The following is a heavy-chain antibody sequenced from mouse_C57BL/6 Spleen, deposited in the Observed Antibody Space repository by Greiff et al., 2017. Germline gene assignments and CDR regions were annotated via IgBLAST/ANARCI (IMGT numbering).Heavy chain of an antibody. Sequence: QVQLQQPGAELVRPGSSVKLSCKASGYTFTSYWMDWVKQRPGQGLEWIGNIYPSDSETHYNQKFKDKATLTVDKSSSTAYMQRSSLTSEDSAVYYCAREDYYGSHWYFDVWGTGTTVTVSS. CDR2: IYPSDSET. D-gene: IGHD1-1*01. CDR1: GYTFTSYW. J-gene: IGHJ1*03. V-gene: IGHV1-61*01. CDR3: AREDYYGSHWYFDV.